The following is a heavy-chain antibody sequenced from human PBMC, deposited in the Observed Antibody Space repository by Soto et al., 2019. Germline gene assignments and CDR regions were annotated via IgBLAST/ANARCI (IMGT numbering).Heavy chain of an antibody. CDR2: VNSDGSGM. CDR1: GLTFSSYW. CDR3: ARAGAAAGYFDS. D-gene: IGHD6-13*01. J-gene: IGHJ4*02. V-gene: IGHV3-74*01. Sequence: GGSLRLSCAASGLTFSSYWMHWVRQAPGKGLMWVSRVNSDGSGMNYADSVKGRFTISRDNAKNTLYLQMSSLRPEDTAVYYCARAGAAAGYFDSWGQGTLVTVSS.